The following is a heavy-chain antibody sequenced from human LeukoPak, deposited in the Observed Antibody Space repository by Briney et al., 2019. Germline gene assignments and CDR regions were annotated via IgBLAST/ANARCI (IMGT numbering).Heavy chain of an antibody. Sequence: SVKVSCKASGGTFSSYAISWVRQAPGQGLEWMGGIIPIFGTANYAQKFQGRVTITAAESTSTAYMELSSLRSEDTAVYYCARVLHYDSSGYYYYYYYYMDVWGKGTTVTVSS. V-gene: IGHV1-69*01. CDR2: IIPIFGTA. CDR3: ARVLHYDSSGYYYYYYYYMDV. CDR1: GGTFSSYA. J-gene: IGHJ6*03. D-gene: IGHD3-22*01.